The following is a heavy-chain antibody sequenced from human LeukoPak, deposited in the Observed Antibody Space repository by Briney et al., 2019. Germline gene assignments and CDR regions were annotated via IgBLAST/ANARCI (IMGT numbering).Heavy chain of an antibody. V-gene: IGHV3-66*01. Sequence: GGSLRLSCAASGFTVSGNYMGWVRQAPGKGLEWVSVIYTGGSTYYADSVKGRFTISRDNSKNTLYLQMNSLRAEDTAVYYCAKANFDYYDSTGYGDYWGQGTLVTVSS. J-gene: IGHJ4*02. D-gene: IGHD3-22*01. CDR1: GFTVSGNY. CDR3: AKANFDYYDSTGYGDY. CDR2: IYTGGST.